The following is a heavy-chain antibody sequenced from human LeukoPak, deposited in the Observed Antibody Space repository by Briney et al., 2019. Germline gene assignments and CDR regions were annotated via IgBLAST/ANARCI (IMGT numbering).Heavy chain of an antibody. J-gene: IGHJ4*02. CDR2: IIPIFGTA. CDR1: GGTFSSYA. Sequence: SVKVSCKASGGTFSSYAISWVRQAPGQGLEWMGGIIPIFGTANYAQKFQGRVTITADESTSTAYMELSSLRSEDTAVYYCAREDSSGYYPKLGLWGQGTLVTVSS. D-gene: IGHD3-22*01. CDR3: AREDSSGYYPKLGL. V-gene: IGHV1-69*13.